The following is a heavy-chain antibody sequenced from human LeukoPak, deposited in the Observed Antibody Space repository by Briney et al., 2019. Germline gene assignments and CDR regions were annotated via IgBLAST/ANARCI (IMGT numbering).Heavy chain of an antibody. CDR3: AREPVAGYDAFDI. J-gene: IGHJ3*02. Sequence: SQTLSLTCTVSGGSISSAGYHWSWIRQHPGKGLEWIGEINHSGSTNYNPSLKSRVTISVDTSKNQFSLKLSSVTAADTAVYYCAREPVAGYDAFDIWGQGTMVTVSS. CDR1: GGSISSAGYH. V-gene: IGHV4-31*03. D-gene: IGHD6-19*01. CDR2: INHSGST.